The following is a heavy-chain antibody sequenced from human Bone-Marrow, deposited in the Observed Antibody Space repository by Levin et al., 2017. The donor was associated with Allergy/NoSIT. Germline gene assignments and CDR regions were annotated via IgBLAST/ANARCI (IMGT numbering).Heavy chain of an antibody. J-gene: IGHJ6*02. CDR3: ARDRTYGILSNYGMDV. D-gene: IGHD3-9*01. CDR1: GFNFSIFG. Sequence: GGSLRLSCAASGFNFSIFGVNWDRQAPGKGLVWVSSISSGSNYIYYADSVKGRFTISRDNSKNLLYLQMNSLRAEDTAIYYCARDRTYGILSNYGMDVWGQGTTVTVSS. V-gene: IGHV3-21*06. CDR2: ISSGSNYI.